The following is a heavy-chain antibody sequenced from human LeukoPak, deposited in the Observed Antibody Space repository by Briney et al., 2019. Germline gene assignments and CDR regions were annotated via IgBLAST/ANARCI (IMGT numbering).Heavy chain of an antibody. J-gene: IGHJ1*01. Sequence: PGGPLRLSCATSGVIFEDYAVHCVRQLPGEAVQCVSIISGAGQTTFYADSVQGRLTVSRDNTKSSLYLQMNRLRPEDTALYYCAKGAIVAVTAFWQWGQGTLVTVSS. CDR3: AKGAIVAVTAFWQ. V-gene: IGHV3-43*02. CDR2: ISGAGQTT. D-gene: IGHD2-21*02. CDR1: GVIFEDYA.